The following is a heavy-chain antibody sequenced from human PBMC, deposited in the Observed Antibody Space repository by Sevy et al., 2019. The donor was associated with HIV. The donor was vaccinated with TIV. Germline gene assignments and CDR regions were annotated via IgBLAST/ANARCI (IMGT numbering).Heavy chain of an antibody. CDR1: GFTFSNAW. V-gene: IGHV3-15*01. Sequence: GGSLRLSCAASGFTFSNAWMSWVRQAPGKGLEWVGRIKSKTDGGTTDYAARVKGRFTISRDDSKNTLYLQMNSLKTEDTAVYYCTSHRVDTAMVNPDYWGQGTLVTVSS. CDR2: IKSKTDGGTT. D-gene: IGHD5-18*01. CDR3: TSHRVDTAMVNPDY. J-gene: IGHJ4*02.